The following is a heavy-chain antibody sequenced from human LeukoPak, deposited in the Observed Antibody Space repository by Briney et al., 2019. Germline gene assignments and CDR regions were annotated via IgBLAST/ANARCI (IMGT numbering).Heavy chain of an antibody. V-gene: IGHV4-39*01. Sequence: SETLSLTCTVSGGSISSSSYDCGWIRQPPGKGLEWIGSIYYSGSTYYNPSLKSRVTISVDTSKNQLSLKLSSVTAADTAVYTCARYDSNGFYLGKVDYWGQGTLVTVSS. CDR1: GGSISSSSYD. CDR2: IYYSGST. CDR3: ARYDSNGFYLGKVDY. D-gene: IGHD3-22*01. J-gene: IGHJ4*02.